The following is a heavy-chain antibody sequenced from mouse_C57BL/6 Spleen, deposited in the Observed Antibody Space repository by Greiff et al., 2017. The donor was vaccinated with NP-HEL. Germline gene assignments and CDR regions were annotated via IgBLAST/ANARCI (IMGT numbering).Heavy chain of an antibody. Sequence: QQSCKAFGYTFTSYWMPWVTQRSGRGLEWIGRIDPNRGGTKYNEKFKSNATLAVDKPSSTAYMQLSSLTAEDSAVYYSARSSYGWVPWGQGTTLTVSS. D-gene: IGHD1-1*02. CDR3: ARSSYGWVP. CDR1: GYTFTSYW. J-gene: IGHJ2*01. V-gene: IGHV1-72*01. CDR2: IDPNRGGT.